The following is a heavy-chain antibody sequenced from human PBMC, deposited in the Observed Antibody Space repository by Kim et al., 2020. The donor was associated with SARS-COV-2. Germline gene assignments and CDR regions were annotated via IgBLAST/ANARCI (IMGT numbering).Heavy chain of an antibody. CDR2: ITHDGSNK. J-gene: IGHJ4*02. D-gene: IGHD5-12*01. CDR1: GFTFSSYG. Sequence: GGSLRLSCAASGFTFSSYGMHWVRQAPGKGLEWVSVITHDGSNKYYADSVKGRFTISRDNSKNTLGLQMNTLRAEDTAVYYCAKDLGRIKYYFDYWGQGT. V-gene: IGHV3-30*18. CDR3: AKDLGRIKYYFDY.